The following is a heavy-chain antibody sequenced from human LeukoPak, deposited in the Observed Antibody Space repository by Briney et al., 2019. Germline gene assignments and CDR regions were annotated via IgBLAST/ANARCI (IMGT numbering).Heavy chain of an antibody. Sequence: SVKVSCKASGGTFSSYAVSWLRQAPGQGLEWMGGIIPIFGSANYAQKFQGRVTITADESTSTAYMELSRLRSDDTAVYYCARSQHIVVVTANALGLWGQGTLVTVSS. J-gene: IGHJ5*02. V-gene: IGHV1-69*01. CDR2: IIPIFGSA. CDR1: GGTFSSYA. D-gene: IGHD2-21*02. CDR3: ARSQHIVVVTANALGL.